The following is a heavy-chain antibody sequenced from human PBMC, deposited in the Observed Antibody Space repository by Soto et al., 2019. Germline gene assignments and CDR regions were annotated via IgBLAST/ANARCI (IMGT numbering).Heavy chain of an antibody. CDR3: TTLPRFYCSGYHYPPRYY. CDR1: GFTFSNAW. J-gene: IGHJ4*01. Sequence: GGSLRLSCAASGFTFSNAWMNWVRQAPGKGLEWVGRIKSKADGETTDYAAPVKGRFSISRDDSESTLYLEMISLRSEDTAVYYCTTLPRFYCSGYHYPPRYYWGHGTLVPVSS. D-gene: IGHD3-22*01. CDR2: IKSKADGETT. V-gene: IGHV3-15*07.